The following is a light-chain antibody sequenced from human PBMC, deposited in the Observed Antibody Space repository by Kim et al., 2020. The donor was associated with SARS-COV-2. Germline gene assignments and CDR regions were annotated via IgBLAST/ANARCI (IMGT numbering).Light chain of an antibody. CDR3: QQYGSSPRT. CDR1: QSVSSNY. V-gene: IGKV3-20*01. CDR2: GAS. Sequence: EIVLTQSPGTLSLSPGERATLSCRASQSVSSNYLAWYQQKPGQAPRLLIYGASSRATGIPDRFSGSGSGTDFTLTISRLEPDDFAVYYCQQYGSSPRTFGQGTKVDI. J-gene: IGKJ1*01.